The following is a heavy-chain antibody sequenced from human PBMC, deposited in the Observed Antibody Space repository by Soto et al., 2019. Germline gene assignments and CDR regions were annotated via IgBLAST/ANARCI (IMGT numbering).Heavy chain of an antibody. CDR3: ATDPRGPDV. CDR1: RFTFTKYG. J-gene: IGHJ6*04. CDR2: VCGSDGST. V-gene: IGHV3-23*01. Sequence: PGGSLRLSCVASRFTFTKYGMSWVRQAPGKGLEWVSSVCGSDGSTNYADSVKGRFTTSRDVSKNTLYLQMSSLRAEDTAVYYCATDPRGPDVWGKGTTVTVSS.